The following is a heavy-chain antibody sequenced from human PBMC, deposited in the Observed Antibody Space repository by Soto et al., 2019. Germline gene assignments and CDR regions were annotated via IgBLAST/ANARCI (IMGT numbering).Heavy chain of an antibody. V-gene: IGHV1-18*01. CDR2: ISAYNGYT. J-gene: IGHJ3*02. CDR1: GYTFTSYG. D-gene: IGHD6-19*01. CDR3: ARDKAVAGNNYAFDI. Sequence: QVQLVQSGAEVKKPGASVKVSCKASGYTFTSYGISWVRQAPGQGLEWMGWISAYNGYTNYAQKLQGRVTMTTDTSTRTAYMELRSLRSDDTAVYYCARDKAVAGNNYAFDIWGQGTMVTVSS.